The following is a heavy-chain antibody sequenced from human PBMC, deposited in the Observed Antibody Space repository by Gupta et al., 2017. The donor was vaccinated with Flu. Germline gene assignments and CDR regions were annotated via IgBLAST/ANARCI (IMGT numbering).Heavy chain of an antibody. D-gene: IGHD1-26*01. CDR1: GGSISSYY. CDR2: IYYSGST. CDR3: ARSPRGLSAWEI. J-gene: IGHJ3*02. Sequence: VQLQESGPGLVKPSETLSLTCTCSGGSISSYYWSWIRQPPGTGLGGNGYIYYSGSTTYNPSLKSRVTISVDTSKNQFSLKLSSVTAADTAGYYCARSPRGLSAWEIWGEGTRVTVSA. V-gene: IGHV4-59*01.